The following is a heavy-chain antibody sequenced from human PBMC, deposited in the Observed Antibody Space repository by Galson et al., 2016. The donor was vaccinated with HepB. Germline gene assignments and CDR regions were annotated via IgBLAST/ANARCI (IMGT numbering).Heavy chain of an antibody. CDR1: GGTFSSYG. D-gene: IGHD3-3*01. Sequence: SVKVSCKASGGTFSSYGISWVRQAPGQGLEWMGGIIPVFGSTSYAQKFQGRVTITAGESTTTASMNLSSLRSEDTAVYYCARSYRDDFWSGHPTSHFDYWGQGTLVTVSS. CDR3: ARSYRDDFWSGHPTSHFDY. J-gene: IGHJ4*02. CDR2: IIPVFGST. V-gene: IGHV1-69*13.